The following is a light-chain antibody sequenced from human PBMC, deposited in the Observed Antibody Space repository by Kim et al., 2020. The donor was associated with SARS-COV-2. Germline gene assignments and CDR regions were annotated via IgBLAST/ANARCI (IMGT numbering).Light chain of an antibody. J-gene: IGLJ2*01. CDR3: AAWDDSLSGRLV. Sequence: ELTQPPSASGTPGQRVTISCSGSSSNIGSNYVYWYQQLPGTAPKLLIYRNNKRPSGVPDRFSGSKSGTSASLAISGLRSEDEADYYCAAWDDSLSGRLVFGGGTQLTVL. CDR1: SSNIGSNY. V-gene: IGLV1-47*01. CDR2: RNN.